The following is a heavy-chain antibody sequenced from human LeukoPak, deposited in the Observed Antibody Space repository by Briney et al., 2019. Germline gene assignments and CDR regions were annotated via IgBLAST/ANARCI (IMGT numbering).Heavy chain of an antibody. Sequence: GGSLRLSCAASGFTFSSYAMSWVRQAPGKGLEWVSAISGSGGSTYYAGSVKGRFTISRDNSKNTLYLQMNSLRAEDTAVYYCAKDHRDYGDYEGGYYFDYWGQGTLVTVSS. CDR2: ISGSGGST. J-gene: IGHJ4*02. D-gene: IGHD4-17*01. CDR3: AKDHRDYGDYEGGYYFDY. CDR1: GFTFSSYA. V-gene: IGHV3-23*01.